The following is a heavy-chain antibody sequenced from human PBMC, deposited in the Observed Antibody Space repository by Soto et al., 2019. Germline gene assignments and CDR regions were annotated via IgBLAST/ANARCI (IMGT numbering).Heavy chain of an antibody. CDR3: ARDNYDFWSGSLDP. J-gene: IGHJ5*02. CDR2: INAGNGST. CDR1: RNTFTRYA. D-gene: IGHD3-3*01. V-gene: IGHV1-3*01. Sequence: ASVKVSCKASRNTFTRYAVHWVRQAPGQRLEWMGWINAGNGSTKYSQNFQGRVTITRDTSASTAYMELSSLRSEDTAVYYCARDNYDFWSGSLDPWGQGTLVTVSS.